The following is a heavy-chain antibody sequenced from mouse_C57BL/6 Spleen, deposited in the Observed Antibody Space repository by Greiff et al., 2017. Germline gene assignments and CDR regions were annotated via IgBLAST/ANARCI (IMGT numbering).Heavy chain of an antibody. D-gene: IGHD2-3*01. V-gene: IGHV1-55*01. CDR2: IYPGSGST. J-gene: IGHJ4*01. CDR3: ARGLDGYYASMDY. Sequence: QVQLQQSGAELVKPGASVKMSCKASGYTFTSYWITWVKQRPGQGLEWIGDIYPGSGSTNYNEKFKSKATLTVDTSSSTAYMQLSSLTSEDSAVYYCARGLDGYYASMDYWGQGTSVTVSS. CDR1: GYTFTSYW.